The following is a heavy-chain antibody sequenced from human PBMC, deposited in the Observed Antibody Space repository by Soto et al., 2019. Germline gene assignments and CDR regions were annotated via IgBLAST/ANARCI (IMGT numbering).Heavy chain of an antibody. V-gene: IGHV3-53*01. D-gene: IGHD3-9*01. CDR2: IYSTGTT. J-gene: IGHJ4*02. Sequence: EVQLVESGGGLIQPGGSLRLSCAASGFTFSDHQMNWVRQAPGRGLEWVSVIYSTGTTYYGDSVKGRFTISRDNSKNTLYVQMNSLRAEDTALYYGARAGSPFHADSSGYWGFDYWGQGTLVTVSS. CDR1: GFTFSDHQ. CDR3: ARAGSPFHADSSGYWGFDY.